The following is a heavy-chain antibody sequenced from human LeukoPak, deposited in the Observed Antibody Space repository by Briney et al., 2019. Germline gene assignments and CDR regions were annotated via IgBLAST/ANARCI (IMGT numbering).Heavy chain of an antibody. CDR3: ARAKRKRTDIVVVPAAYYFDY. D-gene: IGHD2-2*01. CDR2: IYYSGST. V-gene: IGHV4-59*01. J-gene: IGHJ4*02. Sequence: SETLSLTCTVSGGSISSYNWSWIRQPPGMGLEWIGYIYYSGSTNYNPSLKSRVTISVDTSKNQFSLKLSSVTAADTAVYYCARAKRKRTDIVVVPAAYYFDYWGQGTLVTVSS. CDR1: GGSISSYN.